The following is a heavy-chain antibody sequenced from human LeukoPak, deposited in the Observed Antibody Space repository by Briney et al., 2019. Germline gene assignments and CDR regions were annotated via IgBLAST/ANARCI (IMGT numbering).Heavy chain of an antibody. CDR2: IYYSGSA. CDR1: GGSISSYY. J-gene: IGHJ2*01. V-gene: IGHV4-59*01. CDR3: ARGTNQGDCSSTSCHCYFDL. D-gene: IGHD2-2*01. Sequence: PSETLSLTCTVSGGSISSYYWSWIRQPPGKGLEWIGYIYYSGSANYNPSLKSRVTISVDTSKNQFSLKLTSVTAADTAVDYGARGTNQGDCSSTSCHCYFDLWGRGTLVTASS.